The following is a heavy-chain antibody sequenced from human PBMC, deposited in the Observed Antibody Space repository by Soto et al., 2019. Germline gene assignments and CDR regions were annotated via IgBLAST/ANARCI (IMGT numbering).Heavy chain of an antibody. Sequence: QVQLQESGPGLVKPSQTLSLTCTVSGGSISSGDYYWSGIRQHPGKGREWIGSNYYSASTYYNPAHMVSVTTSVDTSKNQFALKFSFLTAADSAVYFCSRVAYSSCPWYYYYGTDVWGQGTTVTVSS. CDR3: SRVAYSSCPWYYYYGTDV. CDR2: NYYSAST. CDR1: GGSISSGDYY. J-gene: IGHJ6*02. V-gene: IGHV4-31*03. D-gene: IGHD6-6*01.